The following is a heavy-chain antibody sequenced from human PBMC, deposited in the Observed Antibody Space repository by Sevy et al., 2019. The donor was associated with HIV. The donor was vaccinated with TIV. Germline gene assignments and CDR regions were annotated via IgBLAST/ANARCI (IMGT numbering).Heavy chain of an antibody. CDR2: ISSSGSTI. CDR1: GFTFSSYE. D-gene: IGHD3-22*01. J-gene: IGHJ4*02. V-gene: IGHV3-48*03. CDR3: SRDGANYYDSSGYSDSS. Sequence: GGSLRLSCAASGFTFSSYEMNWVRQAPGKGLEWVSYISSSGSTIYYADSVKGRFTISRDNAKNSLYLQMNSLRAEDTAVYYCSRDGANYYDSSGYSDSSWGQGTLVTVSS.